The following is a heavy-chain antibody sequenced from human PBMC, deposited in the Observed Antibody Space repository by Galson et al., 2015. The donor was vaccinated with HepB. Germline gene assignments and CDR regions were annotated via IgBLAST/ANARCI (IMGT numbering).Heavy chain of an antibody. Sequence: SLRLACAASGSTFGASDMHGVRQAPGKGLEWSSYISSNGYMIYYAESVKGRFTVSRDTARDSLYLQMNSLRVEDTAVYYCVRDDALWSWYFDSWGQGILVTVSS. J-gene: IGHJ4*02. CDR2: ISSNGYMI. CDR3: VRDDALWSWYFDS. V-gene: IGHV3-48*03. D-gene: IGHD3-10*01. CDR1: GSTFGASD.